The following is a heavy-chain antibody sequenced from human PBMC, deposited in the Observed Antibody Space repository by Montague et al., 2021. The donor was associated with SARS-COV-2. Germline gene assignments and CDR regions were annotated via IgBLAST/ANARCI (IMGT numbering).Heavy chain of an antibody. CDR1: GGSINTYY. D-gene: IGHD3-10*01. Sequence: SHSLSLTCTVSGGSINTYYWSWIRQPPGKGLEWIGYIYYSGSTNYNPSLKSRVTISVDTSKNQFSLKLSSVTAADTAVYYCARVTTKRTRYGSGGYRGFDAFDIWGQGTMVTVSS. J-gene: IGHJ3*02. CDR2: IYYSGST. V-gene: IGHV4-59*08. CDR3: ARVTTKRTRYGSGGYRGFDAFDI.